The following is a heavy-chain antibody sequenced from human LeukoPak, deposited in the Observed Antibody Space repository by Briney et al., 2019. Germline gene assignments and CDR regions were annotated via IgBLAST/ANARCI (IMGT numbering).Heavy chain of an antibody. V-gene: IGHV1-46*01. Sequence: ASVKVSCKASGYTFTSYYMHWVRQAPGQGLEWRGIINPSGGSTSYAQKFQGRVTMTRDMSTSTVYMELSSLRSEDTAVYYCARSGGSVADISYWGQGTLVTVSS. CDR3: ARSGGSVADISY. CDR2: INPSGGST. D-gene: IGHD6-19*01. CDR1: GYTFTSYY. J-gene: IGHJ4*02.